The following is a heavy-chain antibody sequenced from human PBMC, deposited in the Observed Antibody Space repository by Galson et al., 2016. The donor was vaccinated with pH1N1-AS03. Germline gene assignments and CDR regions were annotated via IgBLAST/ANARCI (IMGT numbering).Heavy chain of an antibody. Sequence: QSGAEVKKPGESLKISCKTSGYIFTSYWVAWVRHMPGKGLEWMGIIYPGDSDTRYSPSFQGQVTISADRSINTAYLRWSSLMASDTAIYYCARQVRDGYNDYFDYWGQGILVTVSS. D-gene: IGHD5-24*01. V-gene: IGHV5-51*01. CDR1: GYIFTSYW. J-gene: IGHJ4*02. CDR3: ARQVRDGYNDYFDY. CDR2: IYPGDSDT.